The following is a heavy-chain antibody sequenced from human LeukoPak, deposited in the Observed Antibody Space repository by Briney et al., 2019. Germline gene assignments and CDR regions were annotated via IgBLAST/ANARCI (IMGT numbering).Heavy chain of an antibody. V-gene: IGHV4-39*07. J-gene: IGHJ4*02. CDR2: IYYSGST. D-gene: IGHD2-8*02. CDR1: GGSISSSSYY. Sequence: PSETLSLTCTVSGGSISSSSYYWGWIRQPPGKGLEWIGSIYYSGSTYYNPSLKSRVTISVDTSKNQFSLKLSSVTAADTAVYYCARVVTGGDYVDYWGQGTLVTVSS. CDR3: ARVVTGGDYVDY.